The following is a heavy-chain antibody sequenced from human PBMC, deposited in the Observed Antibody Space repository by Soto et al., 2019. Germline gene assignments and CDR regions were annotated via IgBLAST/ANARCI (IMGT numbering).Heavy chain of an antibody. CDR1: GGSFSGYY. Sequence: SETLSLTCAVYGGSFSGYYWSWIRQPPGKGLEWIGEINHSGSTNYNPSLKSRVTISVDTSKNQFSLKLSSVTAAGTAVYYCARDIVLRYFDWPNLSKVAGALDIWGQGTMVTVS. CDR2: INHSGST. J-gene: IGHJ3*02. CDR3: ARDIVLRYFDWPNLSKVAGALDI. D-gene: IGHD3-9*01. V-gene: IGHV4-34*01.